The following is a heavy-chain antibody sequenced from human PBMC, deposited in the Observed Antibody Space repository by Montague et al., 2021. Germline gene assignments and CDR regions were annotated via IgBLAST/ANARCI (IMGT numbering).Heavy chain of an antibody. D-gene: IGHD6-19*01. J-gene: IGHJ4*02. Sequence: PALVKPTQTLTLTCTFSGFSRNTRAVGVGWIRQPPGKALEWLAIIYWNDDKRYSPSLKSRLTITKDTSKNQVVLTMTNADPVDTATYYCARNNSGWYSDFDYWGQGALVTVSS. CDR1: GFSRNTRAVG. CDR3: ARNNSGWYSDFDY. CDR2: IYWNDDK. V-gene: IGHV2-5*01.